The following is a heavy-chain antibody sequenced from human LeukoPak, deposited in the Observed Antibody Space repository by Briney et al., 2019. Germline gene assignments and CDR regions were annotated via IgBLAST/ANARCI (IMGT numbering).Heavy chain of an antibody. CDR2: ISSSSSYI. V-gene: IGHV3-21*01. D-gene: IGHD6-19*01. CDR3: ARDLRYSSGWYFDAFDI. CDR1: GFTFRSYS. Sequence: GGSLRLSCAASGFTFRSYSMNWVRQAPGKGLEWVSSISSSSSYIYYADSVKGRFTISRDNAKNSLYLQMNSLRAEDTAVYYCARDLRYSSGWYFDAFDIWGQGTMVTVSS. J-gene: IGHJ3*02.